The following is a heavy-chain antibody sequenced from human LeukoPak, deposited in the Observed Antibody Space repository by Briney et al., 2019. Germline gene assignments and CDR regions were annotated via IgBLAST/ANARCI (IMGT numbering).Heavy chain of an antibody. V-gene: IGHV4-34*01. J-gene: IGHJ4*01. CDR1: GGSFSGYY. D-gene: IGHD3-16*01. CDR2: INHSGST. CDR3: ARGWGVGIDPFHFDY. Sequence: SETLSLTCAVYGGSFSGYYWSWIRQPPGKGLEWIGEINHSGSTNYNPSLKSRVTISVDTSKNQFSLKLSSVTAADTAVYYCARGWGVGIDPFHFDYWGHGTLVTVSS.